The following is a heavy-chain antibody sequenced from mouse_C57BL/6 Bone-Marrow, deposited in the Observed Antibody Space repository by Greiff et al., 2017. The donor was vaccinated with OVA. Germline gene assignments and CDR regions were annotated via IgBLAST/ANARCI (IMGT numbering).Heavy chain of an antibody. D-gene: IGHD2-5*01. V-gene: IGHV1-15*01. J-gene: IGHJ4*01. CDR1: GYTFTDYE. Sequence: QVQLQQSGAELVRPGASVTLSCKASGYTFTDYEMHWVKQTPVHGLEWIGAIDPETGGTAYNQKFKGKAILTADKSSSTAYMELRSLTSEDSAVYYGTRGYSNYYAMDYWGQGTSATVSS. CDR3: TRGYSNYYAMDY. CDR2: IDPETGGT.